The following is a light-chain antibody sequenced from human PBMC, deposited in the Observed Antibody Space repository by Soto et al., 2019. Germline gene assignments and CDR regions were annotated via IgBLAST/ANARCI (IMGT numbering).Light chain of an antibody. CDR1: QDISNY. Sequence: DIQMTQSPSSLSASVGDRVTITCQASQDISNYLNWYQQKPGKAPTLLIYDASNRDTGVPSRFSGSGSGTDFTLTISSLQPEDIAAYYCQQYDNLPSITFGQGTRLEIK. CDR3: QQYDNLPSIT. J-gene: IGKJ5*01. CDR2: DAS. V-gene: IGKV1-33*01.